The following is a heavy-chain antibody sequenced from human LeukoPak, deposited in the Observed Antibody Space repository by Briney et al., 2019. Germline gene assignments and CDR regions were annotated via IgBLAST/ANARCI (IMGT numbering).Heavy chain of an antibody. V-gene: IGHV1-69*04. CDR1: GTPYSFSSYA. D-gene: IGHD1-26*01. Sequence: SVKVSCKASGTPYSFSSYAISWVRQAPGQGLGWMGRIIPISDIANYARRFRGRVTITADRSTATVYMDLSSLTSEDTAVYYCARDREDSSSSFFYWGQGTPVTVAS. CDR2: IIPISDIA. CDR3: ARDREDSSSSFFY. J-gene: IGHJ4*02.